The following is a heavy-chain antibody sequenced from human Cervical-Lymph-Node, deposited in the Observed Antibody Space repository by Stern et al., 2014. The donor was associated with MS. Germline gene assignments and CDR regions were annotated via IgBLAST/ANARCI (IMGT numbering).Heavy chain of an antibody. CDR1: GGTFSTYT. CDR3: ATGGSRYFDY. CDR2: IVPVFPAT. Sequence: VQLVESGAEVKKPGSSVKVSCKASGGTFSTYTFSWVRQAPGQGLEWMGGIVPVFPATNYAHKFKGRVTISADASTSTAYLDLTSLILEDTAVYYCATGGSRYFDYWGQRTLVTVS. J-gene: IGHJ4*02. D-gene: IGHD3-16*01. V-gene: IGHV1-69*01.